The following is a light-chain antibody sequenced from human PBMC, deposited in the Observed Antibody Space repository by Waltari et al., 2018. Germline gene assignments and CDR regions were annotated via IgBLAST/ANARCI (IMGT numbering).Light chain of an antibody. CDR3: QHPRRT. CDR1: QSFSSSY. V-gene: IGKV3-20*01. J-gene: IGKJ1*01. Sequence: VLTQSPGTLSLSPGERATLSCRASQSFSSSYLAWYQQKPGQAPRLLIYKTSNRATGIPDRFSGSGSGTDFTLTISRLEPEDFAVYYCQHPRRTFGQWTRVEIK. CDR2: KTS.